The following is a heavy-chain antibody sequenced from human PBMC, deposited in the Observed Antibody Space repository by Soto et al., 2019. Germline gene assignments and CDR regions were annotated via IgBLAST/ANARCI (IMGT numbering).Heavy chain of an antibody. J-gene: IGHJ4*02. D-gene: IGHD2-2*01. CDR3: AREDSIIIPAVSDF. Sequence: PWGSLRLSCTVSGCAFNDSGINWVRQAPGKGLEWVSSISKSDYTYYSDSVTGRFTISRDNAKNSVSLQMNTLRVEDTAVYYCAREDSIIIPAVSDFWGQGTLVTVSS. CDR1: GCAFNDSG. V-gene: IGHV3-21*01. CDR2: ISKSDYT.